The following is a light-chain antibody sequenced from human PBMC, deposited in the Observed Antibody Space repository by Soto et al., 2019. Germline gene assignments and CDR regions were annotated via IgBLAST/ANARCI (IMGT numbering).Light chain of an antibody. Sequence: EIVMTQSPATLSVSPGERATLSCRASQSVSSNLAWYQQKPGQAPRLLIYGASTRATGIPARFSGSGSGTEFTLHISSLQSEDFAVYYCQQYNNWPPSDTFGQGTKLEIK. V-gene: IGKV3-15*01. CDR2: GAS. CDR3: QQYNNWPPSDT. CDR1: QSVSSN. J-gene: IGKJ2*01.